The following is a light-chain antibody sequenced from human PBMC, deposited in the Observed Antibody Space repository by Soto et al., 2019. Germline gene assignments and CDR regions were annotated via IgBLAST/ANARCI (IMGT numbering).Light chain of an antibody. CDR1: SSDVGGYNY. CDR3: SSYTSSSTL. Sequence: QSALTQPASVSGSPGQSITISCTGTSSDVGGYNYVSWYQQHPGKAPKLMIYDVSNRPAGVSNRFSGSKSRNTASLTISRLQAEDEADYYFSSYTSSSTLFGGGTKLTVL. J-gene: IGLJ2*01. CDR2: DVS. V-gene: IGLV2-14*01.